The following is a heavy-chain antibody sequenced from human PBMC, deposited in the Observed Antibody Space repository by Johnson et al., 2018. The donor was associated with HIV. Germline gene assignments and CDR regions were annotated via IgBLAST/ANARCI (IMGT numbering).Heavy chain of an antibody. Sequence: VQLVESGGGVVQPGRSLRLSCAASGFTFSSYAMHWVRQAPGKGLEWVALMSFDGSNKYYADSVKGRFTISRDNSKNTLYLQMNSLRPEDTAVYYCARGVVGVLSNALDIWGQGTMVSVSS. D-gene: IGHD3-16*01. J-gene: IGHJ3*02. CDR3: ARGVVGVLSNALDI. CDR2: MSFDGSNK. CDR1: GFTFSSYA. V-gene: IGHV3-30*04.